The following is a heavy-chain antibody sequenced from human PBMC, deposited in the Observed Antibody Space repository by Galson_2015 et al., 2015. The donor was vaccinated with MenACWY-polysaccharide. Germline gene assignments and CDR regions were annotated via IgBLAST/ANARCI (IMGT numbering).Heavy chain of an antibody. CDR2: IKKDGSEK. V-gene: IGHV3-7*01. CDR1: GLKFSNWW. J-gene: IGHJ6*02. CDR3: ARGHLGLGV. Sequence: SLRLSCAASGLKFSNWWMTWVRQSPGKGLEWVASIKKDGSEKYYVDSVKGRFTISRDNAKDSLYLQMNSLRAEDTAVYFCARGHLGLGVWGQGTTVTVSS.